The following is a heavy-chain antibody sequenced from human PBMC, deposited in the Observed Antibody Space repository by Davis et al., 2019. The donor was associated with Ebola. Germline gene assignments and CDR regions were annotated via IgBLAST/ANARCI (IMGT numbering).Heavy chain of an antibody. CDR1: GFTFSNYY. CDR3: ARSSTYYASARYYFDF. D-gene: IGHD3-10*01. Sequence: GESLKISCAASGFTFSNYYMHWVRQAPGKGLEYISTTSSDGGSTYYANSVKGRFTISRDNSKNTLFLQMGSLGADDMAVYYCARSSTYYASARYYFDFWGQGTLVTVSS. V-gene: IGHV3-64*01. J-gene: IGHJ4*02. CDR2: TSSDGGST.